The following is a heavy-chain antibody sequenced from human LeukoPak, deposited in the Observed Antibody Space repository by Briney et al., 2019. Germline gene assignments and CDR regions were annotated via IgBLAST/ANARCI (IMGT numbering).Heavy chain of an antibody. CDR1: GGSISSSSYY. CDR2: IYYSGST. Sequence: SETLSLTCTVSGGSISSSSYYWGWIRQPPGKGLEWIGSIYYSGSTYYNPSLKSRVTISVDTSKNQFSLKLSSVTAADTAVYYCARRIAAAGTIDYWGQGTLVTVSS. J-gene: IGHJ4*02. D-gene: IGHD6-13*01. V-gene: IGHV4-39*01. CDR3: ARRIAAAGTIDY.